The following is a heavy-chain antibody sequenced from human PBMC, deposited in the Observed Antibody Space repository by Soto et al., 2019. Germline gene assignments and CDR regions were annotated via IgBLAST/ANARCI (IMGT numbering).Heavy chain of an antibody. Sequence: ASVKVSCKASGYTFTSYGISWVRQAPGQGLEWMGWISAYNGNTNYAQKLQGRVTMTTDTSTSTAYMELRSLISDDTAVYYCARDPRPVLTGTSDYWGQGTLVTVSS. CDR1: GYTFTSYG. J-gene: IGHJ4*02. CDR3: ARDPRPVLTGTSDY. CDR2: ISAYNGNT. V-gene: IGHV1-18*01. D-gene: IGHD1-20*01.